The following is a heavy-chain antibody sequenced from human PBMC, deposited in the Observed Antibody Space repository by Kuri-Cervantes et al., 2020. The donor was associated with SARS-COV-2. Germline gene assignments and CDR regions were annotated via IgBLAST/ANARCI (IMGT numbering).Heavy chain of an antibody. CDR3: ARDSATGTRWGDLNGMDV. Sequence: ASVKVSCKASGYPFTNFGISWVRQAPGRGLEWMGWISTYSGDTIYPQKIQGRVTMTTDTSTSTAYMDLRGPRSDDTAVYYCARDSATGTRWGDLNGMDVWGQGTTVTVSS. CDR2: ISTYSGDT. J-gene: IGHJ6*02. D-gene: IGHD1-7*01. CDR1: GYPFTNFG. V-gene: IGHV1-18*01.